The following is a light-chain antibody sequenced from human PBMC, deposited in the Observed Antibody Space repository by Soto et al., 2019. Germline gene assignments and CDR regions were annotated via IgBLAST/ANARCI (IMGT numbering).Light chain of an antibody. CDR3: QAWDSSTDVV. V-gene: IGLV3-1*01. Sequence: SYELTQPPSVSVSPGQTASITCFGDKLGDKYACWYQQKPGQPPVLVIYQDSKRPSGIPERFSGSNSGNTATLTISGTQAMDEADYYCQAWDSSTDVVFGGGTQLTVL. CDR1: KLGDKY. CDR2: QDS. J-gene: IGLJ2*01.